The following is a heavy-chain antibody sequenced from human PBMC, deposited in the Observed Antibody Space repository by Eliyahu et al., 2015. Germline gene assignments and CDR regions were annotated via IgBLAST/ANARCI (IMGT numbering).Heavy chain of an antibody. CDR1: GGSISSYY. V-gene: IGHV4-59*01. CDR2: IYYSGST. Sequence: QVQLQESGPGLVKPSETLSLTCTVXGGSISSYYWSWIRQPPGKGLEWIGYIYYSGSTNYNPSLKSRVTISVDTSKNQFSLKLSSVTAADTAVYYCARGTFGVVTAHFDYWGQGTLVTVSS. CDR3: ARGTFGVVTAHFDY. D-gene: IGHD3-3*01. J-gene: IGHJ4*02.